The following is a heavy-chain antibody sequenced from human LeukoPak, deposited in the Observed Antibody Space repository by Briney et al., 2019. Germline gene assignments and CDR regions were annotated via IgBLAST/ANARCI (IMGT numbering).Heavy chain of an antibody. D-gene: IGHD6-19*01. V-gene: IGHV1-18*01. Sequence: ASVKVSCKASGYTFTSHGISWVRQAPGQGLEWMGWISAYNGDTKYAQNLQGRVTLTTNTLTTTAYLELRSLTSDNTAVYCCARDPSNTSGWKTWFDPWGQGTLVTVSS. CDR3: ARDPSNTSGWKTWFDP. CDR2: ISAYNGDT. CDR1: GYTFTSHG. J-gene: IGHJ5*02.